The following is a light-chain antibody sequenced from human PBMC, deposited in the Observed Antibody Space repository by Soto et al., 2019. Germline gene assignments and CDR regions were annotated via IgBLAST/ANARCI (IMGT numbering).Light chain of an antibody. V-gene: IGKV3-20*01. CDR3: QQYGSSPLT. CDR1: QSVSSSF. CDR2: GAS. J-gene: IGKJ4*01. Sequence: EIVLTQSPGTLSLSPGERATLSCRASQSVSSSFLAWYQQKPGQAPRPLIYGASSRATGIPDRFSGSGSGTDFTLTISRLEPEDVAVYYCQQYGSSPLTFVGGIKVEIK.